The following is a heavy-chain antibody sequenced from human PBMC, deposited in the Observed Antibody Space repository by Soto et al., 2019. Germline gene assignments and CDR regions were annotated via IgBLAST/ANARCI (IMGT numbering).Heavy chain of an antibody. CDR1: GLTFESHT. CDR2: ITTSSSDI. D-gene: IGHD4-4*01. Sequence: PGGSLRLSCAASGLTFESHTLHWVRQVPGEGLEWVASITTSSSDIYYADSVKGRFTISRDNADNSLHLQMNSLRAEDTAIYFCVRDRLSMTTITSLDYWGRGTQVTVSS. CDR3: VRDRLSMTTITSLDY. J-gene: IGHJ4*02. V-gene: IGHV3-21*01.